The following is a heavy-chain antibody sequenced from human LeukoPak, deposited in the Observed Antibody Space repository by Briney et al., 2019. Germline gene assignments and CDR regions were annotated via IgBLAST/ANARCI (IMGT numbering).Heavy chain of an antibody. D-gene: IGHD5-24*01. J-gene: IGHJ4*02. V-gene: IGHV4-38-2*02. CDR3: ASLGYRGFDY. CDR2: IYHTGRT. Sequence: SETLSLTCTVSGFSISSAYYWGWIRQPPGKGLEWIGSIYHTGRTYYNPSLKSRVTISVDTSKNQFSLKLSSVTAADTAVYYCASLGYRGFDYWGQGTLVTVSS. CDR1: GFSISSAYY.